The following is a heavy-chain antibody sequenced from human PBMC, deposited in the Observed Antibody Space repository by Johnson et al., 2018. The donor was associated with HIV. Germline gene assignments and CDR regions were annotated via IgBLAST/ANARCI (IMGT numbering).Heavy chain of an antibody. CDR3: AVNSGNYYVYAFDI. V-gene: IGHV3-53*01. D-gene: IGHD1-26*01. Sequence: VQPGGSLRLSCAASGFTVSSNHMRWVRQAPGKGLEWVSVSYSGGSTYYADSVKGRFTISRDNSKNTLYLQMKSLRAEDTALYYCAVNSGNYYVYAFDIWGQGTLVTVSS. CDR1: GFTVSSNH. J-gene: IGHJ3*02. CDR2: SYSGGST.